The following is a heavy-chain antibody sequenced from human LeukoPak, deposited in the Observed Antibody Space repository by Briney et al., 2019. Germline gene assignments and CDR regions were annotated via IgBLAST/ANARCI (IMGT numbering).Heavy chain of an antibody. CDR1: GFTFANYA. Sequence: GGSLRLSCAASGFTFANYAMTWVRQASGKGLEWVSAISASGGDTHYADSVKGRFTISRDSSKNTLYLQMNSLSAEDTAVYYCARASYGSNGYYFDCWGQGTLVTVSS. J-gene: IGHJ4*02. D-gene: IGHD2-8*01. CDR2: ISASGGDT. V-gene: IGHV3-23*01. CDR3: ARASYGSNGYYFDC.